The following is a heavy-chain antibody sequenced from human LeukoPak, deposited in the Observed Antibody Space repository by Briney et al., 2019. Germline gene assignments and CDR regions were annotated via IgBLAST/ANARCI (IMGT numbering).Heavy chain of an antibody. CDR3: ARRLYWGRPFDY. D-gene: IGHD7-27*01. CDR1: GGSISSYY. J-gene: IGHJ4*02. V-gene: IGHV4-59*08. CDR2: IYYSGST. Sequence: SETLSLTCTVSGGSISSYYWSWIRQPPGKGLEWIGYIYYSGSTNYNPSLKSRVTISVDTSKNQFSLKLSSVTAADTAVYYCARRLYWGRPFDYWGQGTLVTVSS.